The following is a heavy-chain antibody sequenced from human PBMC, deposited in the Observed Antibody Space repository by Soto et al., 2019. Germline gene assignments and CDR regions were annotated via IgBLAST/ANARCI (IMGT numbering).Heavy chain of an antibody. CDR3: ARVGTFYDLLSGYSYSRMDV. CDR2: MNPNSGNT. Sequence: ASVKVSCKASGYTFTSYDINWVRQATGQGLEWMGWMNPNSGNTGYEQKFQGRVTMTRNTSISTAYMELSSLRSEDTAVYYCARVGTFYDLLSGYSYSRMDVWGQGTPVTVSS. CDR1: GYTFTSYD. D-gene: IGHD3-3*01. J-gene: IGHJ6*02. V-gene: IGHV1-8*01.